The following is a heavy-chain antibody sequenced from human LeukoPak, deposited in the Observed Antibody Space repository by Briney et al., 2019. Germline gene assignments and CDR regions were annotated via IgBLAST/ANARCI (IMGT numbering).Heavy chain of an antibody. J-gene: IGHJ4*02. CDR2: ISGSGGRT. D-gene: IGHD3-22*01. CDR3: AKTDDSSGYFWTPFDY. Sequence: GGSLRLSCAASGFTFSSYAMSWVRQAPGKGLEWVSAISGSGGRTYYADSVKGRFTISRDNSKNTLYLQMNSLRAEDTAVYYCAKTDDSSGYFWTPFDYWGQGTLVTVSS. V-gene: IGHV3-23*01. CDR1: GFTFSSYA.